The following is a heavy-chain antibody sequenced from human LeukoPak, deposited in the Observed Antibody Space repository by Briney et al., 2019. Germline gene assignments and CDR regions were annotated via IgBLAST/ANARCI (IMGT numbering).Heavy chain of an antibody. D-gene: IGHD1-26*01. J-gene: IGHJ6*02. V-gene: IGHV3-48*03. CDR3: ARGLLGQVGATGQRNYYYYGMDV. Sequence: GGSLRLSCAASGFSFGSYEMNWVRQAPGKGLEWVSYISSSGSTIYYADSVKGRFTISRDNAKNTLYLQMNSLRAEDTAVYYCARGLLGQVGATGQRNYYYYGMDVWGQGTTVTVSS. CDR2: ISSSGSTI. CDR1: GFSFGSYE.